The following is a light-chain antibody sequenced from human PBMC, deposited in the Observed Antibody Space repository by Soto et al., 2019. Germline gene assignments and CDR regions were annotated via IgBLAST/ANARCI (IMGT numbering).Light chain of an antibody. CDR3: QQYENLPT. J-gene: IGKJ5*01. Sequence: DIQMTQSPSSLSASVGDRVTITCQASQNINNYLSWYQQKPGXDPXXLIYDASNLEAGVPSRFRGSGSGTDFTFTISRLQPEDIATYDCQQYENLPTFGQGTRLEIK. CDR1: QNINNY. V-gene: IGKV1-33*01. CDR2: DAS.